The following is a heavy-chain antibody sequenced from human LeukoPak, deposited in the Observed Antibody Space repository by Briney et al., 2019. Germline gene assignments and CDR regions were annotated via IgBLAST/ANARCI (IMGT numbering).Heavy chain of an antibody. D-gene: IGHD2-15*01. V-gene: IGHV4-59*01. CDR3: ARTASDSDY. CDR2: IPYSGST. CDR1: GGSISGYY. Sequence: SETLSLTCTVSGGSISGYYWSWIRQPPGKGLEWIGYIPYSGSTTYNPSLKSRVTISLDTSRYQFSLRLSTVTAADTAVYYCARTASDSDYWGQGTLVTVPS. J-gene: IGHJ4*02.